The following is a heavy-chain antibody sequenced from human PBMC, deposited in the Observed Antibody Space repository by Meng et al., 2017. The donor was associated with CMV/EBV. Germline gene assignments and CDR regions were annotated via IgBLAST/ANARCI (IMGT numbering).Heavy chain of an antibody. CDR3: ARAAPDYYDSSGPPDY. CDR1: GGSISSGDYY. V-gene: IGHV4-30-4*08. Sequence: QVQLQESVPGLVKPSQTLSLACPVSGGSISSGDYYWSWIRQPPGKGLEWIGYIYYSGSTYYNPSLKSRVTISVDTSKNQFSLKLSSVTAADTAVYYCARAAPDYYDSSGPPDYWGQGTLVTVSS. CDR2: IYYSGST. J-gene: IGHJ4*02. D-gene: IGHD3-22*01.